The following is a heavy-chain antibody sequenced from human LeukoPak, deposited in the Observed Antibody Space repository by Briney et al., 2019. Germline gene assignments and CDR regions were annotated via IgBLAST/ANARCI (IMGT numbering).Heavy chain of an antibody. D-gene: IGHD4-11*01. V-gene: IGHV5-51*01. J-gene: IGHJ4*02. Sequence: GESLKISFKASGYRFSNYWIGWVRPMPGKGLEWMGIIYPGDSDTRYSPSFQGQVTISADKSITTGYLQWSSLKASDTAMYYCARAPTSVSNPYYFDYWGQGALVTVSS. CDR1: GYRFSNYW. CDR3: ARAPTSVSNPYYFDY. CDR2: IYPGDSDT.